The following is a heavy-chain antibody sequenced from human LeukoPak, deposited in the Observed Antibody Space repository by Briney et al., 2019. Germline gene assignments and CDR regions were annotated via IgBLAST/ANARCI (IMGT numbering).Heavy chain of an antibody. J-gene: IGHJ4*02. D-gene: IGHD6-19*01. CDR1: GXTFTTYY. V-gene: IGHV1-46*01. CDR3: EXXXGEQWLDRDFDY. CDR2: INPSGGRT. Sequence: AXGXTFTTYYMQWVRQAPGQGLEWMGIINPSGGRTTYAQKFQGRVTMTSDMSTDTVYMEMSRLRSEDTGVYYCEXXXGEQWLDRDFDYWGQGTLVTVSS.